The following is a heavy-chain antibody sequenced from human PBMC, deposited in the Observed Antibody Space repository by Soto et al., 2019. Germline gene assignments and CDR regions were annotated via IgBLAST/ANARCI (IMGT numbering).Heavy chain of an antibody. CDR3: ATVTTVVTRPAFDI. CDR2: IYYSGST. D-gene: IGHD4-17*01. V-gene: IGHV4-31*01. CDR1: GGSISSGGYY. J-gene: IGHJ3*02. Sequence: QVQLQESGPGLVKPSQTLSLTCTVSGGSISSGGYYWSWIRQHPGKGLEWIGYIYYSGSTYYNPSLRCLVTISVDTSKNQFSLKLSSVTAADTAVYYCATVTTVVTRPAFDIWGQGTMVTVSS.